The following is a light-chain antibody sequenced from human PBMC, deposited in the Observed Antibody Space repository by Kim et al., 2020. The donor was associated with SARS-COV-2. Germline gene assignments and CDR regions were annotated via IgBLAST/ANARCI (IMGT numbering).Light chain of an antibody. CDR3: QQYDKWPLT. Sequence: TLSLSPEESATLSCRASHSVSSRFAWYQQKPGQAPRLLIYDSSTRATGIPARISGSGSGTGFTLTISSLQSEDSAIYYCQQYDKWPLTFGGGTKVEI. CDR1: HSVSSR. V-gene: IGKV3-15*01. CDR2: DSS. J-gene: IGKJ4*01.